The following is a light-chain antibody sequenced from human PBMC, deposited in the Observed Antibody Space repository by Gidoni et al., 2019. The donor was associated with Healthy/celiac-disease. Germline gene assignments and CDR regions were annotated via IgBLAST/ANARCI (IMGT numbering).Light chain of an antibody. Sequence: QSALTQPRSVSGSPGPSVTISCTGTSSDVGGYNDVAWYQQHPGKAPKLMIYDVSKRPSGVPDRFSGSKSGNTASLTISGLQAEDEADYYCCSYAGSYTFDVVFGGGTKLTVL. CDR1: SSDVGGYND. J-gene: IGLJ2*01. CDR2: DVS. V-gene: IGLV2-11*01. CDR3: CSYAGSYTFDVV.